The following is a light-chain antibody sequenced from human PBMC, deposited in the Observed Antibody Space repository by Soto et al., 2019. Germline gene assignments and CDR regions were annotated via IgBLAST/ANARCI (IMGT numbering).Light chain of an antibody. CDR1: QNIVTY. V-gene: IGKV1-39*01. Sequence: DIPMTQSPSSLSGSVGDRVTISCRASQNIVTYLHWYQRKPGTAPRLLISRASTVRSGVPPRFSGSGSGRDFTLTISSLRPEDIGTYFCQQTYSIPWTFGPGTRVEI. CDR2: RAS. J-gene: IGKJ1*01. CDR3: QQTYSIPWT.